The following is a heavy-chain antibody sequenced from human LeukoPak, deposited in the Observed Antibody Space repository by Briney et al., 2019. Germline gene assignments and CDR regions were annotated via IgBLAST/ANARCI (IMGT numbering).Heavy chain of an antibody. CDR1: GFTVRSNY. V-gene: IGHV3-53*01. D-gene: IGHD5-18*01. CDR2: MYNGDST. CDR3: ARADGYSSWFVH. J-gene: IGHJ5*02. Sequence: PGGSLRLSCAASGFTVRSNYMTWVRQAPGKGLEWVSVMYNGDSTYYDDSVKGRFTISRDNSKNTLDLQMNSLRDEDTGVYYCARADGYSSWFVHWGQGTLVTVSS.